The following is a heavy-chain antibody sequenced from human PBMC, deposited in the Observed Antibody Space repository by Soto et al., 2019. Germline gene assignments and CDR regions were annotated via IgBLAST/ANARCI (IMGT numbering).Heavy chain of an antibody. Sequence: VASVKVSCKASGYTLTTHAMHWVRQAPGQSLEWMGWINGGTGQTKHSQRFQGRVNITRDTSASTAYMELSSLRSEDTAVYYCARGKGMEENYYYYGLDIWGQGTTVTVS. CDR3: ARGKGMEENYYYYGLDI. J-gene: IGHJ6*02. D-gene: IGHD1-1*01. CDR1: GYTLTTHA. CDR2: INGGTGQT. V-gene: IGHV1-3*01.